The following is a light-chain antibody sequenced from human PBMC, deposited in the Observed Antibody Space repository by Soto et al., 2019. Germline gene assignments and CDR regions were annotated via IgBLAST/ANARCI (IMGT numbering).Light chain of an antibody. CDR2: GNN. CDR3: QSYDSSLSALYV. V-gene: IGLV1-40*01. Sequence: QAVVTQPPSVSGAPGQRVTISCTGSSSNIGAGYEVHWYQQLPGTAPKLLIYGNNNRPSGVPDRFSGSKSGTSASLAITGLQAEDEADYYCQSYDSSLSALYVFGTGTTVTVL. J-gene: IGLJ1*01. CDR1: SSNIGAGYE.